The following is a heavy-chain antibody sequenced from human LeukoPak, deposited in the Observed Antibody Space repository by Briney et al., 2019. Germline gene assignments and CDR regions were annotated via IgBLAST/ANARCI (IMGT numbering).Heavy chain of an antibody. Sequence: PSETLSLTCTVSGGSISSYYWSWIRQPPGKGLEWIGYIYYSGSTNYNPSLKSRVTISVDTSKNRFSLRLDSVTAADTAVYFCATTARHCSEYWGQGTLVTVSS. D-gene: IGHD6-6*01. J-gene: IGHJ4*02. CDR2: IYYSGST. V-gene: IGHV4-59*08. CDR3: ATTARHCSEY. CDR1: GGSISSYY.